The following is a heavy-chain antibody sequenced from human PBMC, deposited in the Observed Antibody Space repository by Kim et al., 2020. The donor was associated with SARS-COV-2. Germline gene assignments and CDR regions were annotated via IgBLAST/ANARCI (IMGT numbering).Heavy chain of an antibody. CDR1: GFTFSNVW. J-gene: IGHJ4*02. D-gene: IGHD4-17*01. CDR2: IRSKPNNYAT. V-gene: IGHV3-73*01. Sequence: GGSLRLSCAASGFTFSNVWMSWVRQASGKGLEWVGRIRSKPNNYATSYAASVTGRFTISRDDSTNTVYLQMDSLKTDDTAVYFCSRHSGKHGDRGFDNWGQGTLFTVSS. CDR3: SRHSGKHGDRGFDN.